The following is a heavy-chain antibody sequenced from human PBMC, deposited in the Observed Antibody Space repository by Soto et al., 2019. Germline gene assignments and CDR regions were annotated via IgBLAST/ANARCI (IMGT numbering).Heavy chain of an antibody. CDR3: ARDVVGASIDY. CDR2: IYYSGST. D-gene: IGHD1-26*01. CDR1: GGSIISGGYY. Sequence: SETLSLTCTVAGGSIISGGYYWSWIRQPPGKGLEWIGYIYYSGSTYYNPSLKSRVTISVDTSKNQFSLKLSSVTAADTAVYYCARDVVGASIDYWGQGTLVTVSS. V-gene: IGHV4-30-4*01. J-gene: IGHJ4*02.